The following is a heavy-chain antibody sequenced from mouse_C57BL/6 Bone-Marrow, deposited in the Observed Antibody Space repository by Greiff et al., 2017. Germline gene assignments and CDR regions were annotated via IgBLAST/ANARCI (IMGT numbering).Heavy chain of an antibody. Sequence: VQLVESGPGLVAPSQSLSITCTVSGFSLTSYAISWVRQPPGKGLEWLGVIWTGGGTNYNSALKSRLSISKDNSKSQVFLKMNSLQTDDTARYYCASYSNYLRLYAMDYWGQGTSVTVSS. D-gene: IGHD2-5*01. CDR3: ASYSNYLRLYAMDY. CDR2: IWTGGGT. CDR1: GFSLTSYA. V-gene: IGHV2-9-1*01. J-gene: IGHJ4*01.